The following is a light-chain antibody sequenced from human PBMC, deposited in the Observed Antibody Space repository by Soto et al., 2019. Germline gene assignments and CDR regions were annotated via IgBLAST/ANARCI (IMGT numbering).Light chain of an antibody. CDR2: GAS. V-gene: IGKV3-20*01. CDR3: HQNGRSPWT. Sequence: EIVLTQSPGTVSLSPGERDTLSCRASQRVSSNSVAWFQQRSGQAPRLLIFGASSRATGIPDRFCGSGSGTHFILTTSGLEPEDFSVYFCHQNGRSPWTFGEGTKVDFK. CDR1: QRVSSNS. J-gene: IGKJ1*01.